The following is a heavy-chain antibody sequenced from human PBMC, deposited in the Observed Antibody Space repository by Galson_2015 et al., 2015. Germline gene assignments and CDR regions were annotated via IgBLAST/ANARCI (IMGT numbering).Heavy chain of an antibody. V-gene: IGHV3-30*03. CDR1: GLTFSSYC. Sequence: SLRLSCAASGLTFSSYCMHWVRQAPGKGLEWVSRISYDGSSKYYADSVKGRFTISRDNSKNTLYLQMNSLRAEDTAVYYCATDLLFDPWGQGTLVTVSS. CDR2: ISYDGSSK. CDR3: ATDLLFDP. D-gene: IGHD3-10*01. J-gene: IGHJ5*02.